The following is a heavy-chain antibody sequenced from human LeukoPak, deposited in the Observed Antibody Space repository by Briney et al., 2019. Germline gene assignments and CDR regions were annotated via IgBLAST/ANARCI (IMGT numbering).Heavy chain of an antibody. CDR2: IYYSGST. CDR1: GGSISSYY. V-gene: IGHV4-59*01. Sequence: PSETLSLTCTVSGGSISSYYWSWIRQPPGKGLEWIGYIYYSGSTNYNPSLKSRVTISVDTSKNQFSLKLSSVTAADTAVYYCARARAYYHDSSGYYYGWYFDLWGRGTLVTVSS. D-gene: IGHD3-22*01. CDR3: ARARAYYHDSSGYYYGWYFDL. J-gene: IGHJ2*01.